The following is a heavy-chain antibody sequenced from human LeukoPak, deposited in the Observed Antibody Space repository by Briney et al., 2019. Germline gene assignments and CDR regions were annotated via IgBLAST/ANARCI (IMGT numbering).Heavy chain of an antibody. CDR2: IRSKANSYAT. CDR1: GFTFSGSA. J-gene: IGHJ6*02. Sequence: GGSLKLSCAASGFTFSGSAMHWVRQASGKGLEWVGRIRSKANSYATAYAASVKGRFTISRDDSKNTAYLQMNSLKTEDTAVYYCTSGSYKPLYYYYYGMDVWGQGTTVTVSS. D-gene: IGHD1-26*01. CDR3: TSGSYKPLYYYYYGMDV. V-gene: IGHV3-73*01.